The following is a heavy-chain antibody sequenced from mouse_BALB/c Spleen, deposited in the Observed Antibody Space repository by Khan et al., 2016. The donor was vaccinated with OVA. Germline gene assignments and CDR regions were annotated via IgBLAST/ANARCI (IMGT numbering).Heavy chain of an antibody. CDR1: GFTFSDYY. CDR2: ISDGGGYT. J-gene: IGHJ3*01. Sequence: EVKLVESGGGLVKPGGSLKLSCAASGFTFSDYYMYWVRQTPEKRLEWVATISDGGGYTYYPDSVKGRFTISRDDAKNNLYLQMSSLKSEDTAMYYCVRGYYGNPFAYWGQGTLVTVSA. D-gene: IGHD2-1*01. CDR3: VRGYYGNPFAY. V-gene: IGHV5-4*02.